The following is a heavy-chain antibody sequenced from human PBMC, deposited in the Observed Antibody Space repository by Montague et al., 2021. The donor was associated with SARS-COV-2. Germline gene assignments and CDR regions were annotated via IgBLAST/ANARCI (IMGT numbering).Heavy chain of an antibody. CDR2: IYNSGTT. Sequence: SETLSLTCTVSGDSTSCPNCYWGWIRQAPGKGLDWIGTIYNSGTTXYXXXXKXRLTISIDTSKNQFSLKLTSVTAADTAVYYCARHLNYDDHCCDKRFHPWGQGTLVTISS. V-gene: IGHV4-39*01. CDR1: GDSTSCPNCY. D-gene: IGHD3-22*01. CDR3: ARHLNYDDHCCDKRFHP. J-gene: IGHJ5*02.